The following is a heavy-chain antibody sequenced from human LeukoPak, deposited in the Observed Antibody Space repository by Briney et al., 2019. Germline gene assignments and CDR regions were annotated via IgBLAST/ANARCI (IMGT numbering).Heavy chain of an antibody. CDR3: ARDFPDASSGWYGGLNWFDP. CDR2: INPNSGGT. CDR1: GYTFTGYY. Sequence: GASVKVSCKASGYTFTGYYMHWVRQAPGQGLEWMGWINPNSGGTNYAQKFQGRVTMTRDTSISTAYMELSRLRSDDTAVYYCARDFPDASSGWYGGLNWFDPWGQGTLVTVSS. J-gene: IGHJ5*02. V-gene: IGHV1-2*02. D-gene: IGHD6-19*01.